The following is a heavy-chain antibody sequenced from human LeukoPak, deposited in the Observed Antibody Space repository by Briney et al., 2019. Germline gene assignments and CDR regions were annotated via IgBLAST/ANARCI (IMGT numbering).Heavy chain of an antibody. D-gene: IGHD6-19*01. CDR2: INSDRSST. Sequence: PGGSLRLSCAASGFTFSSYWMHWVRQAPGKGLVWVSRINSDRSSTSYADSVKGRFTISRDNAKNTLYLQMNSLRAEDTAVYYCARRGRSSGWYFYYGMDVWGQGTTVTVSS. V-gene: IGHV3-74*01. CDR3: ARRGRSSGWYFYYGMDV. J-gene: IGHJ6*02. CDR1: GFTFSSYW.